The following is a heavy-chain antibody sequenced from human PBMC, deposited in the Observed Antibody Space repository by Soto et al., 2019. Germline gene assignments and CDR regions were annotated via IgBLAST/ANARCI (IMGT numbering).Heavy chain of an antibody. CDR3: ARGDSFSSSWYWFDS. V-gene: IGHV1-8*01. Sequence: QVLLVQSGAEVKKPGASVKVSCEASGYTFTNYEINWVRQATGQGLEWMGWMNPNNGNTGYAQKFQGRVTMPRNTSISTDYMELSSLRSEDTAVYYCARGDSFSSSWYWFDSWGQGTPVTVSS. D-gene: IGHD6-13*01. J-gene: IGHJ5*01. CDR2: MNPNNGNT. CDR1: GYTFTNYE.